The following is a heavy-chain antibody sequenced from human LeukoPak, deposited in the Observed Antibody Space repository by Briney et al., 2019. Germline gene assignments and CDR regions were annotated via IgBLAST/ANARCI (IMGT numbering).Heavy chain of an antibody. Sequence: GGSLRLSCAASGFTFSISWMSWARQAPGEGLEWVANIKQDGSEKYYVDSVKGRFTISRDNAKNSLYLQMNSLRAEETAVYYCARDGGDVYNRWGQGTLVTVSS. J-gene: IGHJ4*02. CDR3: ARDGGDVYNR. CDR2: IKQDGSEK. V-gene: IGHV3-7*01. D-gene: IGHD5-24*01. CDR1: GFTFSISW.